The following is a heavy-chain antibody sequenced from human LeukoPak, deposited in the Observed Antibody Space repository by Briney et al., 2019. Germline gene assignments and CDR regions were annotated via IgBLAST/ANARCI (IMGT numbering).Heavy chain of an antibody. CDR2: IIPILGIA. D-gene: IGHD1-26*01. V-gene: IGHV1-69*04. J-gene: IGHJ3*02. CDR1: GGTFSSYA. CDR3: ARVGSSAAFDI. Sequence: SVKVSCKASGGTFSSYAISWVRQAPGQGLEWMGRIIPILGIANYAQKFQGRVTITADKSTSTAYMELSSLRSEDTAVYYCARVGSSAAFDIWGQGTMVTVSS.